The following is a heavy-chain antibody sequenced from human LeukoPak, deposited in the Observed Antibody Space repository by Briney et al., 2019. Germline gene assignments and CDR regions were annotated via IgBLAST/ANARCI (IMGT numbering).Heavy chain of an antibody. V-gene: IGHV4-34*01. J-gene: IGHJ4*02. CDR2: INHSGST. CDR1: GGSFSGYY. CDR3: ARAWYY. D-gene: IGHD2-15*01. Sequence: PSETLSLTCAVYGGSFSGYYWSWIRQPPGQGLEWIGEINHSGSTNYNPSLKSRVTISVDTSKNQFSLKLSSVTAADTAVYYCARAWYYWGQGTLVTVSS.